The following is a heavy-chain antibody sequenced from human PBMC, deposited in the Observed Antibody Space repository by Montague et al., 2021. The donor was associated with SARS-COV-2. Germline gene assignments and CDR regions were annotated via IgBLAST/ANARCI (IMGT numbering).Heavy chain of an antibody. CDR3: ATLPTPDYHDSKAAPATPDAFDL. Sequence: SETLSLTCTVSGGSIISSSSNWGWIRQPPGKGLEWIGSIYYTASTYYTPSLKTRVTISVDTSKNQFSLKLSSVTAADTAVYYCATLPTPDYHDSKAAPATPDAFDLWGQGTMVTVSS. CDR2: IYYTAST. J-gene: IGHJ3*01. V-gene: IGHV4-39*01. D-gene: IGHD3-22*01. CDR1: GGSIISSSSN.